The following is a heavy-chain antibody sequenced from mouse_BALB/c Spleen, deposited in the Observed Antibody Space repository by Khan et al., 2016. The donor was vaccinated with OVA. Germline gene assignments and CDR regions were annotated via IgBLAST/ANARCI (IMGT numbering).Heavy chain of an antibody. D-gene: IGHD1-1*01. CDR2: ISYSGTT. V-gene: IGHV3-2*02. J-gene: IGHJ4*01. CDR3: ARQNYYGYAMDY. Sequence: QLEESGPGLVKPSQSLSLTCTVTGNSITSDYAWNWIRQFPGNKVEWMGYISYSGTTSYNPSLKSRISITRDTSKNQFFLQLNSVIFEDTATYYCARQNYYGYAMDYWGQGTSVTVSS. CDR1: GNSITSDYA.